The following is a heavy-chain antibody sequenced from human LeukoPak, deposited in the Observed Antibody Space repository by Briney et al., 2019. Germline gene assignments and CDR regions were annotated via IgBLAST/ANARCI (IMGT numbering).Heavy chain of an antibody. D-gene: IGHD3-3*01. CDR1: GGSISSYY. J-gene: IGHJ4*02. CDR2: IYYSGST. CDR3: ARGGGAGDFWSGYFDY. V-gene: IGHV4-59*12. Sequence: PSETLSLTCTVSGGSISSYYWSWIRQPPGKGLEWIGYIYYSGSTNYNPSLKSRVTISVDRSKNQFSLKLSSVTAADTAVYYCARGGGAGDFWSGYFDYWGQGTLVTVSS.